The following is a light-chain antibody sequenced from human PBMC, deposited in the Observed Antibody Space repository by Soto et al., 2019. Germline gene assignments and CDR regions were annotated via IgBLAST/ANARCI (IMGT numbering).Light chain of an antibody. Sequence: VLTQPPSASGSPGQSVTFSCTGTSTDVGTYDYVSWYQQYPGKAPKLLIYGVTRPPSGVPDRFSGSKSGSTAALTVSGLQAEDEAYYYCSSYAGRSMYVFGTGTKVTVL. V-gene: IGLV2-8*01. CDR2: GVT. CDR3: SSYAGRSMYV. CDR1: STDVGTYDY. J-gene: IGLJ1*01.